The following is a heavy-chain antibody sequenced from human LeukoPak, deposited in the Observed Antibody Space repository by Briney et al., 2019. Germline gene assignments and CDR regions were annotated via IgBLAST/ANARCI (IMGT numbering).Heavy chain of an antibody. Sequence: ASVKVSCKASGGTFSSYAISWVRQAPGQGLEWMGRIIPIFGTANYAQKFQGRVTITTDESTSTAYMELSSLRSEDTAVYYCARGIRDYYFDCWGQGTLVTVSS. CDR1: GGTFSSYA. V-gene: IGHV1-69*05. CDR2: IIPIFGTA. J-gene: IGHJ4*02. D-gene: IGHD5-18*01. CDR3: ARGIRDYYFDC.